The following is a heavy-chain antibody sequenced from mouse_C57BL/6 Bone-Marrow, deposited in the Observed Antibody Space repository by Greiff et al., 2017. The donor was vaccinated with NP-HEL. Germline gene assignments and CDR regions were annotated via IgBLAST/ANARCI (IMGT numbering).Heavy chain of an antibody. D-gene: IGHD2-3*01. Sequence: VQLQQSGAELARPGASVKLSCKASGYTFTSYGISWVKQRTGQGLEWIGEIYPRSGNTYYNEKFKGKATLTADKSSSTAYMELRSLTSEDSAVYFCARKGWLLSFAYWGQGTLVTVSA. J-gene: IGHJ3*01. CDR3: ARKGWLLSFAY. CDR1: GYTFTSYG. CDR2: IYPRSGNT. V-gene: IGHV1-81*01.